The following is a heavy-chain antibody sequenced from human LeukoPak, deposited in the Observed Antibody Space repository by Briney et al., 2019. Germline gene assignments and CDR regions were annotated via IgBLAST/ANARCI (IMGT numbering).Heavy chain of an antibody. CDR2: ISSSSNYI. Sequence: GGSLRLSCAASGFTFSSYSMNWVRQAPEKGLEWVSSISSSSNYIYYADSVKGRFTISRDNAKNSLYLQMNSLRAEDTAVYYCARVSNYDFWSGYRVGAFDIWGQGTMVTVSS. V-gene: IGHV3-21*01. CDR1: GFTFSSYS. D-gene: IGHD3-3*01. J-gene: IGHJ3*02. CDR3: ARVSNYDFWSGYRVGAFDI.